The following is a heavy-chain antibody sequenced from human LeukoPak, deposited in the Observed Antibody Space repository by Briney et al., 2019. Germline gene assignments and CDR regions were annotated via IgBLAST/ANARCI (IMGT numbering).Heavy chain of an antibody. CDR2: INHSGST. CDR3: ARGMWEWLKSWFDH. D-gene: IGHD1-26*01. J-gene: IGHJ5*02. CDR1: GESFSVYY. Sequence: SETLSLTCAVYGESFSVYYWSWIRQPPGKGLEWIGEINHSGSTDYNPSLKSRVTISVDTYRNQFSLKLSSVTASDSAVYFGARGMWEWLKSWFDHWGQGSLVTVSS. V-gene: IGHV4-34*01.